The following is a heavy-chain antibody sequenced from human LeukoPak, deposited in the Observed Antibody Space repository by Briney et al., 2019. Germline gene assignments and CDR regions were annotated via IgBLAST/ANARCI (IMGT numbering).Heavy chain of an antibody. CDR1: GIAFENYA. V-gene: IGHV3-23*01. Sequence: GGSLRLSCAASGIAFENYAMTWVRQAPGKGLEWVSSITGSGYTRNAESVKGRFTISRDNSVDTLHLQMSSLSAEDTAIYYCGRDPNGDYVGAFDFWGQGTMVTVSS. J-gene: IGHJ3*01. CDR3: GRDPNGDYVGAFDF. D-gene: IGHD4-17*01. CDR2: ITGSGYT.